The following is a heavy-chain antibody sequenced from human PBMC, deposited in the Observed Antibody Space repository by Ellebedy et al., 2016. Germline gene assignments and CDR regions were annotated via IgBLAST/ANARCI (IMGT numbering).Heavy chain of an antibody. CDR1: GYTFTGYY. J-gene: IGHJ6*02. D-gene: IGHD2-8*01. CDR3: AIGPWGTIEPESYYYGMDV. Sequence: ASVKVSXXASGYTFTGYYMHWVRQAPGQGLEWMGWINPNSGGTNYAQKFQGWVTMTRDTSISTAYMELSRLRSDDTAVYYCAIGPWGTIEPESYYYGMDVWGQGTTVTVSS. CDR2: INPNSGGT. V-gene: IGHV1-2*04.